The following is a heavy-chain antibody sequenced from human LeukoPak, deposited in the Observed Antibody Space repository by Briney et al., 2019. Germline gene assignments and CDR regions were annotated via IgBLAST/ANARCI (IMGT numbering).Heavy chain of an antibody. CDR1: GFTFSSYS. Sequence: GGSLRLSCAASGFTFSSYSMNWVRQAPGKGLEWVSSISSGSSYIYYADSVKGRFTISRDNAKNSLYLQMNSLRAEDTAVYYCARDYDILTGYYPIHYYYYGMDVWGKGTTVTVSS. D-gene: IGHD3-9*01. J-gene: IGHJ6*04. CDR3: ARDYDILTGYYPIHYYYYGMDV. CDR2: ISSGSSYI. V-gene: IGHV3-21*01.